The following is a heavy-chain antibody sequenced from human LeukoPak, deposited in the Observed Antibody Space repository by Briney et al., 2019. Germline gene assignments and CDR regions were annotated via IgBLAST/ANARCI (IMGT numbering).Heavy chain of an antibody. Sequence: GASVKVSCKASDYTFTSYGINWVRQAPGQGLEWMGWVSTYNGNTNYAQKLQGRVTMTTDTSTSTAYMELRSLRSDDTAVYHCARDAPYFDYWGQGTLVTVSS. CDR2: VSTYNGNT. CDR1: DYTFTSYG. V-gene: IGHV1-18*01. CDR3: ARDAPYFDY. J-gene: IGHJ4*02.